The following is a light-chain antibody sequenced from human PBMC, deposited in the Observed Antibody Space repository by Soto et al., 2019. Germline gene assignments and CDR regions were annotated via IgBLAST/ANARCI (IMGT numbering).Light chain of an antibody. CDR1: QSVRSN. Sequence: EIVMTQSPATLSVSPGERATLSCRASQSVRSNLAWYQQKPGQAPSLLIYGAFTRATGIPTRFSGTGSGTEFTLTISSLQSEDFALYYCQQCNDWPLTFGQGTKVDIK. J-gene: IGKJ1*01. CDR3: QQCNDWPLT. V-gene: IGKV3-15*01. CDR2: GAF.